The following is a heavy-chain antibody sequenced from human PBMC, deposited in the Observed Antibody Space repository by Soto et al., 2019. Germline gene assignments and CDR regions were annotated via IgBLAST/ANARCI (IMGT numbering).Heavy chain of an antibody. CDR3: ARVYSGSYFDY. Sequence: GGSLRLSCAASGFTFSSYSMNWVRQAPGKGLEWVSVIYSGGSTYYADSVKGRFTISRHNSKNTLYLQMNSLRAEDTAVYYCARVYSGSYFDYWGQGTLVTVSS. V-gene: IGHV3-53*04. CDR2: IYSGGST. J-gene: IGHJ4*02. D-gene: IGHD1-26*01. CDR1: GFTFSSYS.